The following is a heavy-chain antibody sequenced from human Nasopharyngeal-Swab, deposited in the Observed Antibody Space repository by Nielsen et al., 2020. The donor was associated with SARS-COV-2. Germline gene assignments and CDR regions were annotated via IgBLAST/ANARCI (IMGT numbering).Heavy chain of an antibody. CDR1: GGSFSGYY. D-gene: IGHD3-16*01. CDR2: INHSGST. J-gene: IGHJ4*02. V-gene: IGHV4-34*01. Sequence: SETLSLTCAVYGGSFSGYYWSWIRQPSGKGLEWIGEINHSGSTNYNPSLKSRVTISVDTSKNQFSLKLSSVTAADTAVYYCARDSYAVPYFDYWGQGTLVTVSS. CDR3: ARDSYAVPYFDY.